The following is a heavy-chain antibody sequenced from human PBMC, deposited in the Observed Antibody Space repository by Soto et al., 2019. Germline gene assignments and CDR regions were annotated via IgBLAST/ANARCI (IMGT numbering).Heavy chain of an antibody. D-gene: IGHD6-13*01. CDR1: ELPVNISV. J-gene: IGHJ5*01. Sequence: AACELPVNISVMAVACKDPGKGLERVAVISYDGSNKYYADSVKGRFTISRDNSKNTLYLQMNSLRAEDTAVYYCAKDQYSRSWTLESNRFDSGCQGTLGTV. CDR3: AKDQYSRSWTLESNRFDS. CDR2: ISYDGSNK. V-gene: IGHV3-30*18.